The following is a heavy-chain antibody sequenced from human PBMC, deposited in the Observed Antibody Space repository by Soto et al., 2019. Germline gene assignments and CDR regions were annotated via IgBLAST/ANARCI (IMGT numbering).Heavy chain of an antibody. Sequence: GESLKISCQSSGYTFSNFWIGWVRQLPGKGLERMGIIYPGDHETRYSPSFHGKVTISADRSINTAYLQWNSLEASDTAFYFCARSPRSSPYFDYWGQGALVTVSS. V-gene: IGHV5-51*01. J-gene: IGHJ4*02. CDR3: ARSPRSSPYFDY. D-gene: IGHD6-13*01. CDR2: IYPGDHET. CDR1: GYTFSNFW.